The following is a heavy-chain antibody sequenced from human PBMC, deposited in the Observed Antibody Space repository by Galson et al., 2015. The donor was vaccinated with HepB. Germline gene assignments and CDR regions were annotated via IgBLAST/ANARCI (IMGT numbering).Heavy chain of an antibody. V-gene: IGHV3-74*01. CDR2: INSDGSST. J-gene: IGHJ4*02. CDR3: AREGQLWYFDY. CDR1: GFTFSSHW. D-gene: IGHD5-18*01. Sequence: SLRLSCAASGFTFSSHWTHWVRQSPGKGLVWVARINSDGSSTNYADSVKGRFTISRDNAKNTLYLQMNSLRVEDTAVYYCAREGQLWYFDYWGQGTLVTVSS.